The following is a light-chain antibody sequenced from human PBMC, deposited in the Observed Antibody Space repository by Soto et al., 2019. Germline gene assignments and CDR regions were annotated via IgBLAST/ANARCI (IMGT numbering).Light chain of an antibody. CDR1: QSVGSY. CDR3: RQRSNWPSLT. J-gene: IGKJ4*01. Sequence: EIVLIQSPATLSLSPGERATLSCRASQSVGSYLAWYQHKPGQAPRLLISDASNRATGSPARFSGSGSETDFTLTISSLEPADYVVYYCRQRSNWPSLTFGGGTKVEIK. CDR2: DAS. V-gene: IGKV3-11*01.